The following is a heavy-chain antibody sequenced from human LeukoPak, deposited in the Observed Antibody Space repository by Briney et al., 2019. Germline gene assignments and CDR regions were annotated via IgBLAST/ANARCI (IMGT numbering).Heavy chain of an antibody. D-gene: IGHD4-23*01. J-gene: IGHJ3*02. CDR2: ISGSGGST. V-gene: IGHV3-23*01. CDR1: GFTFSSDA. Sequence: GGSLRLSCAASGFTFSSDAMSWVRQAPGKGLEWVSAISGSGGSTYYADSVKGRFTISRDNSKNTLYLQMNSLRAEDTAIYYCAKGQHRHPVETEDVFDIGGQGTMV. CDR3: AKGQHRHPVETEDVFDI.